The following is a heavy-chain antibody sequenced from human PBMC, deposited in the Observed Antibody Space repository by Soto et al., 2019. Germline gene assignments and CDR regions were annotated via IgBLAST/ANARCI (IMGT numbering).Heavy chain of an antibody. CDR2: MNPNSGNT. CDR3: ARGSINNDFWSGYYKGYYYGMDV. Sequence: ASVKVSCKASGYTFTSYDINWVRQATGQGLEWMGWMNPNSGNTGYAQKFQGRATMTRNTSISTAYMELSSLRSEDTAVYYCARGSINNDFWSGYYKGYYYGMDVWGQGTTVTVSS. CDR1: GYTFTSYD. D-gene: IGHD3-3*01. J-gene: IGHJ6*02. V-gene: IGHV1-8*01.